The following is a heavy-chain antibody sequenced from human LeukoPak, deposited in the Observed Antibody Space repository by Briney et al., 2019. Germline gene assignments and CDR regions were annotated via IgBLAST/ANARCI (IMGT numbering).Heavy chain of an antibody. V-gene: IGHV3-48*04. CDR3: ARRSGSGSYPLDY. D-gene: IGHD3-10*01. CDR2: ISSSSSTI. J-gene: IGHJ4*02. CDR1: GFTFSSYS. Sequence: GGSLRLSCAASGFTFSSYSMNWVRQAPGTGLEWVSYISSSSSTIYYAESVKGRFTISRDNAKNSLYLQMNSLRAEDTAVYYCARRSGSGSYPLDYWGQGTLVTVSS.